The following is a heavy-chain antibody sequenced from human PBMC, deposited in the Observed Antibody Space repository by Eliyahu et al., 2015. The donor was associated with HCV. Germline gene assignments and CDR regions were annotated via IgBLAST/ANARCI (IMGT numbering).Heavy chain of an antibody. CDR2: IYSDGSI. V-gene: IGHV3-66*01. CDR3: ARDGDRIDV. J-gene: IGHJ6*02. CDR1: GFSVSTNY. Sequence: EVQLVESGGDLVQPGGSLRXSCVASGFSVSTNYMSWVRQAPGKGLEWVSVIYSDGSIYYADSVRGRFTISRDRSKNTLYLQMNSLRADDTAVYYCARDGDRIDVWGQGTTVTVSS.